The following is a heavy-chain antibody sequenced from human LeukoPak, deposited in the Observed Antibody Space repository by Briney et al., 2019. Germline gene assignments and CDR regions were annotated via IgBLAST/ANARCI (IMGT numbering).Heavy chain of an antibody. CDR3: AKDIISYYYGSGTAYYYYGMDV. V-gene: IGHV3-30*18. D-gene: IGHD3-10*01. CDR1: GFTFSSYG. J-gene: IGHJ6*04. Sequence: PGGSLRLSCAASGFTFSSYGMHWVRQAPGKGLEWVAVISYDGNNKYYADSVKGRFTISRDNSKNTLYLQMNSLRAEDTAVYYCAKDIISYYYGSGTAYYYYGMDVWGKGTTVTVSS. CDR2: ISYDGNNK.